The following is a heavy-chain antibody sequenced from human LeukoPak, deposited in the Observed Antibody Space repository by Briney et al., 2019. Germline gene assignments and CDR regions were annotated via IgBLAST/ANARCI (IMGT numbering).Heavy chain of an antibody. CDR2: LFDSVNT. CDR3: ARVVASYWYFDV. Sequence: SETLSLTCTVSGGSISSHYWSWIRQPPGKGLEWIAYLFDSVNTKDNPSLQSRLTLSADTSKNQFSLRLSSVTAADTAVYYCARVVASYWYFDVWGRGTLVTVSS. V-gene: IGHV4-59*11. J-gene: IGHJ2*01. CDR1: GGSISSHY. D-gene: IGHD5-12*01.